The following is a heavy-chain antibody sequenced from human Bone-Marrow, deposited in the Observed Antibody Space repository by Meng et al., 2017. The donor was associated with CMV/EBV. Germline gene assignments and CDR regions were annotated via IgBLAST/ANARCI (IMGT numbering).Heavy chain of an antibody. J-gene: IGHJ2*01. CDR1: GFTFDDYA. Sequence: SLKISCAASGFTFDDYAMHWVRQAPGKGLEWVSGISWNSGSIGYADSVKGRFTISRDNAKNSLYLQMNSLRAEDMALYYCATSPPGGMGTGWYFDLWGRGTLVTVSS. V-gene: IGHV3-9*03. CDR3: ATSPPGGMGTGWYFDL. CDR2: ISWNSGSI. D-gene: IGHD3/OR15-3a*01.